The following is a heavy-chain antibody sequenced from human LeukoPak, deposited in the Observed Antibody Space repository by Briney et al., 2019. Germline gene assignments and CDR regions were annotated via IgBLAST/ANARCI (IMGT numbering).Heavy chain of an antibody. CDR2: IYTSGST. CDR1: GGSISSSGSC. D-gene: IGHD1-1*01. V-gene: IGHV4-39*07. CDR3: AGDGLTTPPYYYYYMDV. J-gene: IGHJ6*03. Sequence: SETLSLTCSVSGGSISSSGSCWGWIRQPPGKGLEWIGRIYTSGSTNYNPSLKSRVTISVDTSKNLFSLKLSSVTAADTAVYYCAGDGLTTPPYYYYYMDVWGKGTTVTVSS.